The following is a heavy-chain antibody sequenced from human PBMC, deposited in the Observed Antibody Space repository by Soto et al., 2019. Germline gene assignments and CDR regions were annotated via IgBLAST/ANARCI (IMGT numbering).Heavy chain of an antibody. J-gene: IGHJ4*02. Sequence: ASVKVSCKVSGYTLTELSMHWVRQAPGKGLEWMGGFDPEDGETIYAQKFQGRVTMTEDTSTDTAYMELSSLRSEDTAVYYCAGSADYYDSSGPEDYWGQGTLVTVSS. CDR3: AGSADYYDSSGPEDY. CDR2: FDPEDGET. D-gene: IGHD3-22*01. CDR1: GYTLTELS. V-gene: IGHV1-24*01.